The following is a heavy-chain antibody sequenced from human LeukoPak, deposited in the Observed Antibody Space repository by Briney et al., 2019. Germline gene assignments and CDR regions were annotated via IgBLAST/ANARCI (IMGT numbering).Heavy chain of an antibody. D-gene: IGHD2/OR15-2a*01. CDR2: ISGSGGNT. V-gene: IGHV3-23*01. J-gene: IGHJ4*02. CDR1: GFTFSSYE. CDR3: AKERPQTTSFDY. Sequence: SGGSLRLSCAASGFTFSSYEMNWVRQAPGKGLEWVSTISGSGGNTYYADSVKGRFTISRDNSKNTLYLQMNSLRAEDTAIYYCAKERPQTTSFDYWGQGTLVTVSS.